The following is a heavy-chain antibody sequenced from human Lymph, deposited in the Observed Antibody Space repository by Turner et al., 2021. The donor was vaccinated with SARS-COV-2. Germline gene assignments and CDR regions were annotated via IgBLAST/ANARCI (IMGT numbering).Heavy chain of an antibody. Sequence: QVQLVQSGAEVKKPGASVKVSCKVSGYTLTELSIHWVRQAPGKGLEWMGVFDPEDGETIYAQKFQGRVTMTEDTSTDTAYMDLSSLRSEDTAVYYCATLKSNWKILTGRYYFDFWGQGTLVTVSS. CDR1: GYTLTELS. V-gene: IGHV1-24*01. CDR3: ATLKSNWKILTGRYYFDF. D-gene: IGHD1-1*01. CDR2: FDPEDGET. J-gene: IGHJ4*02.